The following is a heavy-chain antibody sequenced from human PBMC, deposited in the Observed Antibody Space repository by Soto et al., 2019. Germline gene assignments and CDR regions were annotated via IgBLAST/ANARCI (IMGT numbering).Heavy chain of an antibody. Sequence: SVKVSCKASGGTFSSYAISWVRQAPGQGLEWMGGIIPIFGTANYAQKFQGRVTITADESTSTAYMELSSLRSEDTAVYYCARDEYYGSGRYYNHYYYYGMDVWGQGTTVTVSS. CDR1: GGTFSSYA. CDR3: ARDEYYGSGRYYNHYYYYGMDV. V-gene: IGHV1-69*13. J-gene: IGHJ6*02. D-gene: IGHD3-10*01. CDR2: IIPIFGTA.